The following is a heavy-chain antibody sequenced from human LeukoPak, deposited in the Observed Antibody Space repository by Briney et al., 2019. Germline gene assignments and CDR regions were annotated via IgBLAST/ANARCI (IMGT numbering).Heavy chain of an antibody. D-gene: IGHD6-19*01. CDR3: ARIAVAGSYYFDY. CDR2: INPNSGGT. V-gene: IGHV1-2*02. Sequence: ASVKVSCKASGYTFTGYYMHWVRQAPGQGLEWMGWINPNSGGTNYAQKFQGRVTMTRDTSISTAYMELSRLRSDDTAVYYCARIAVAGSYYFDYWGQGTLVTVSP. J-gene: IGHJ4*02. CDR1: GYTFTGYY.